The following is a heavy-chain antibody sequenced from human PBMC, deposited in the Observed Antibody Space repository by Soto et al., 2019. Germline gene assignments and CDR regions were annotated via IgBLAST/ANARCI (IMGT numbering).Heavy chain of an antibody. CDR3: WTASQPTYYHFYGLAA. CDR1: GGSISGFY. D-gene: IGHD3-3*02. V-gene: IGHV4-59*01. CDR2: NYNSGTT. J-gene: IGHJ6*02. Sequence: SETLSLTCTVSGGSISGFYWTWIRQTPGKGLEYIGYNYNSGTTNYNPSLKSRVNISVDMSKNQFSLHLTSFTRAYTAVYSVWTASQPTYYHFYGLAAGGQGPTGTVS.